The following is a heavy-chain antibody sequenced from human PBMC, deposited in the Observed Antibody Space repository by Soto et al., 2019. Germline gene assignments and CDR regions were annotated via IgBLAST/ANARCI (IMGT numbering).Heavy chain of an antibody. D-gene: IGHD2-2*01. J-gene: IGHJ6*02. CDR3: ARVYRSTTSCYGDV. CDR1: GFTFSDYY. CDR2: ISSSGRHM. V-gene: IGHV3-11*01. Sequence: PGGSLRLSCAASGFTFSDYYMSWIRQAPGKGLEWVSYISSSGRHMFYADSVKGQFTISRDNAKNSLYLQMKSLRAEDTAVYYCARVYRSTTSCYGDVWGQGTTVTVSS.